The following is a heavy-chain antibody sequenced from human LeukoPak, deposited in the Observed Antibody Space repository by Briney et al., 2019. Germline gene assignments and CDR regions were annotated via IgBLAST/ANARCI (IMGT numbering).Heavy chain of an antibody. V-gene: IGHV3-15*01. D-gene: IGHD3-22*01. Sequence: GGSLRLSCAASGFTFSNAWMSWVRQAPGKGLEWVGRIKSKTDGGTTDYAAPVKGRFTISRDDSKNTLYLQMNSLRAEDTAVYYCAKGGTYYYDSSGYYPFDYWGQGTLVTVSS. J-gene: IGHJ4*02. CDR2: IKSKTDGGTT. CDR1: GFTFSNAW. CDR3: AKGGTYYYDSSGYYPFDY.